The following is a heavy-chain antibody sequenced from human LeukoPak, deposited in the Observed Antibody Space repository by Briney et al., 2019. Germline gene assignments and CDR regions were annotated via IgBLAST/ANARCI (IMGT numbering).Heavy chain of an antibody. CDR3: ARSQMYYDILTGYYPRDLENWFDP. J-gene: IGHJ5*02. V-gene: IGHV3-48*01. CDR2: ISSSSSTI. Sequence: TGGSLRLSCAAAGFTFSDYGMNWVRQAPGKGLEWVSYISSSSSTIYYADSVKGRFTISRDNAKNSLYLQMNSLRAEDTAVYYCARSQMYYDILTGYYPRDLENWFDPWGQGTLVTVPS. CDR1: GFTFSDYG. D-gene: IGHD3-9*01.